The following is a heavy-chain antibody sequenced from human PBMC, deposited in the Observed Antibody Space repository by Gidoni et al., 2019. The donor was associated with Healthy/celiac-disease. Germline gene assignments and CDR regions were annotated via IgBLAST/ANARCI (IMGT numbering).Heavy chain of an antibody. CDR1: GVTFSSYA. CDR3: AKAMSQEGSYLADY. V-gene: IGHV3-23*01. D-gene: IGHD1-26*01. Sequence: EVQLLEYGGGLVQPGGSLRLSCAASGVTFSSYAMSWVRQAPGKGLEWVSAISGSGGSTYYADSVKGRFTISRDNSKNTLYLQMNSLRAEDTAVYYCAKAMSQEGSYLADYWGQGTLVTVSS. J-gene: IGHJ4*02. CDR2: ISGSGGST.